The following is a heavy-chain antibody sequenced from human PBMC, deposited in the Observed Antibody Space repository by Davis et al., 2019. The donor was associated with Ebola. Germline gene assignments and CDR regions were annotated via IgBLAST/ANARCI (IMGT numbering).Heavy chain of an antibody. D-gene: IGHD3-22*01. V-gene: IGHV3-11*06. CDR1: GFTFSDYY. CDR2: ISSSSTYT. Sequence: GESLKISCAASGFTFSDYYMSWIRQAPGKGLEWVSYISSSSTYTNYADSVKGRFTISRDNAKNSLYLQMNSLRDEDTAVYYCARFRMIVVAADYYGMDVWGQGTTVTVSS. J-gene: IGHJ6*02. CDR3: ARFRMIVVAADYYGMDV.